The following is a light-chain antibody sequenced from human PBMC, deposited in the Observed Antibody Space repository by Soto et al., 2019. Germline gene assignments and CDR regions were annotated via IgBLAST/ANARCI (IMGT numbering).Light chain of an antibody. CDR2: RDT. CDR3: APWDGSRVV. Sequence: QSVLTQTPSASGTPGQGVTLSCSRNSSNVVNNAVNWYQHLPGTAPKLLIYRDTQRPSGVPDRFSGTKSGTSASLVIIGLQSEDEADYYCAPWDGSRVVFGGGTKVAVL. J-gene: IGLJ2*01. CDR1: SSNVVNNA. V-gene: IGLV1-44*01.